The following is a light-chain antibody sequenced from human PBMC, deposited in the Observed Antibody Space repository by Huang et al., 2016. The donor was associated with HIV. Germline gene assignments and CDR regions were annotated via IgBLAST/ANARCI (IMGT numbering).Light chain of an antibody. CDR3: QQYDDWPPYT. V-gene: IGKV3-15*01. Sequence: EVVMTQSPATLSVAPGERATLSCRASQRVSINVARYQQKPGQAPRLLLYGASTRATGIPARFSGSGSGTEFTLTISGLQSEAYAVYFCQQYDDWPPYTFGQGTKLEIK. CDR1: QRVSIN. CDR2: GAS. J-gene: IGKJ2*01.